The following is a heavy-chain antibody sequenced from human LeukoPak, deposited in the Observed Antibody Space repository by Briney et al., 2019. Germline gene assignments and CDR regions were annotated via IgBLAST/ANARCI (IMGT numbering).Heavy chain of an antibody. CDR2: ISAYNGNT. D-gene: IGHD2-15*01. J-gene: IGHJ5*02. CDR3: ALVVVAATPFWFDP. CDR1: GYTFTSYG. V-gene: IGHV1-18*01. Sequence: ASVKVSCKASGYTFTSYGISWVRQAPGQGLERMGWISAYNGNTNYAQKLQGRVTMTTDTSTSTAYMELRSLRSDDTAVYYCALVVVAATPFWFDPWGQGTLVTVSS.